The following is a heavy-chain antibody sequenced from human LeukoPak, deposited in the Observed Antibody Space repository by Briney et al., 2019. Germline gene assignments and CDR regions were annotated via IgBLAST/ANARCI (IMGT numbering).Heavy chain of an antibody. V-gene: IGHV3-30*18. D-gene: IGHD3-10*01. CDR2: ISHDGSKK. CDR1: GFTFSSYA. Sequence: SWGSLSLTCAASGFTFSSYAMHWVRQAPGKGLEWVAVISHDGSKKYYSDSVKGRFTISRDNSKNTLYLQMNSLRAEDTAMYYCAKDWGYDSGSYHDSWGQGNLCTVSS. J-gene: IGHJ4*02. CDR3: AKDWGYDSGSYHDS.